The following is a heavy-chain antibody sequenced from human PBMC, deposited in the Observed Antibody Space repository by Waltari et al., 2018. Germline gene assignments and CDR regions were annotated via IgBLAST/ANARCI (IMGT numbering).Heavy chain of an antibody. D-gene: IGHD3-3*01. J-gene: IGHJ4*02. Sequence: EVQLVESGGGLVQPGGSLRLSCAASGFTFFKYGRSWVRQAPGKGLEWVSSVSGSGGGTFYADSLKGRFTISRDNSKKTLYLEMNSLGAEDTAIYYCAKDRVDFWSGAFDYWGQGTLVSVSS. CDR2: VSGSGGGT. V-gene: IGHV3-23*04. CDR1: GFTFFKYG. CDR3: AKDRVDFWSGAFDY.